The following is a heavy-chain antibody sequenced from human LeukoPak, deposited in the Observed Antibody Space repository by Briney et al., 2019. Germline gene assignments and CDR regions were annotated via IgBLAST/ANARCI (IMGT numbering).Heavy chain of an antibody. Sequence: SETLSLTCTVSGGSISSNFWNWVRQPPGKGLEWIGFIYDNGSTKYSPSLKSRVTMSVDTSKQQFSLKLSSVTAADTAVYYCARDVGRTGNDYYFDSWGQGTLVTVSS. D-gene: IGHD4-23*01. CDR1: GGSISSNF. CDR2: IYDNGST. CDR3: ARDVGRTGNDYYFDS. V-gene: IGHV4-59*01. J-gene: IGHJ4*02.